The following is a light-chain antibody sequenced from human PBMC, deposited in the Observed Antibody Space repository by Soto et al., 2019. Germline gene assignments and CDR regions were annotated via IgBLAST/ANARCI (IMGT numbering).Light chain of an antibody. CDR1: ESVSTN. J-gene: IGKJ5*01. CDR2: AAS. CDR3: QQYGTSPRT. Sequence: EIVMTQSPATLSVSPGDRATLSCRASESVSTNLAWYQQTDGQAPRLLIYAASTRDTGIPARFSGRGSGTDFTLTISRLEPEDFEVYICQQYGTSPRTFGQGTRLEIK. V-gene: IGKV3-15*01.